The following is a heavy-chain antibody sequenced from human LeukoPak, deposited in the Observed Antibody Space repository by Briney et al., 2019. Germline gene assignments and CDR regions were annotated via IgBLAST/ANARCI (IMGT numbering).Heavy chain of an antibody. Sequence: GGSLRLSCAASGFTFSSYWMNWVRQAPGKGLVWVSRIASDGSSTTYADSVKGRFTISRDNSKNTLYLQMNSLRAEDTAVYYCARGAFDDFWSGYWALFDYWGQGTLVTVSS. V-gene: IGHV3-74*01. CDR3: ARGAFDDFWSGYWALFDY. CDR2: IASDGSST. J-gene: IGHJ4*02. CDR1: GFTFSSYW. D-gene: IGHD3-3*01.